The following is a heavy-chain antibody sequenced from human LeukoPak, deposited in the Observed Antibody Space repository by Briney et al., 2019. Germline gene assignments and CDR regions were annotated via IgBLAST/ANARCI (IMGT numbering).Heavy chain of an antibody. CDR2: INSDGSST. D-gene: IGHD4-17*01. Sequence: PGGSLRLSRAASGFTFSSYWMHWVRQAPGKGLVWVSRINSDGSSTSYADSVKGRFTISRDNAKNTLYLQMNSLRAEDTAVYYCARVATVTTWAFDIWGQGTMVTVSS. J-gene: IGHJ3*02. CDR1: GFTFSSYW. V-gene: IGHV3-74*01. CDR3: ARVATVTTWAFDI.